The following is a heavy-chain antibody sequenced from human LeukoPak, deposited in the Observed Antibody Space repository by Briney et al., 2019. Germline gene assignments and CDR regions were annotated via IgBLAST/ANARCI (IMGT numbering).Heavy chain of an antibody. D-gene: IGHD3-22*01. CDR3: AKDRGTMIVVVADY. CDR1: GFTFSGYA. J-gene: IGHJ4*02. V-gene: IGHV3-23*01. Sequence: GGSLRLSCAASGFTFSGYAMSWVRQAPGKGLEWVSAISGSGGSTYYTDSVKGRFTISRDNSKNTLYLQMNSLRAEDTAVYYCAKDRGTMIVVVADYWGQGTLVTVSS. CDR2: ISGSGGST.